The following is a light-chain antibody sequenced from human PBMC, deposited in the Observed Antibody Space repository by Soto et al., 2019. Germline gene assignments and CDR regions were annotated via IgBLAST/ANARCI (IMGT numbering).Light chain of an antibody. Sequence: EIVVTQYTGTLSLSPGERATLSCRASQSVSSSYLAWYQQKPGQAPGLLIYGASSRATGIPDRFSGGGSGTDFTLTISSLEPEDFAVYYCQQRSNLTPSPFGQGRLLEVK. CDR1: QSVSSSY. CDR3: QQRSNLTPSP. CDR2: GAS. J-gene: IGKJ5*01. V-gene: IGKV3D-20*02.